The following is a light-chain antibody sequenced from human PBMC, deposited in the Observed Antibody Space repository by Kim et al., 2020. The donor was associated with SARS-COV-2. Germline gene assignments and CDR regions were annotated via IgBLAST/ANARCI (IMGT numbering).Light chain of an antibody. CDR2: DAS. CDR3: QQYDNLPLT. CDR1: QDINNH. V-gene: IGKV1-33*01. Sequence: DIHMAQSPSSLSASVGDRVTITCRASQDINNHLNWYQQKPGKAPKLLIYDASTLETGVPSRFSGSGSETDFTFTITTLQPEDFASYYCQQYDNLPLTFGGGTKVDIK. J-gene: IGKJ4*01.